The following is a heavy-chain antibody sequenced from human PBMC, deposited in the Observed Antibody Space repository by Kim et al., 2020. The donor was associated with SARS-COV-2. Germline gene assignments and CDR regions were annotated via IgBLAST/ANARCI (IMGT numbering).Heavy chain of an antibody. CDR3: AKGSEVVVALGY. D-gene: IGHD3-22*01. V-gene: IGHV3-23*01. J-gene: IGHJ4*02. Sequence: YNADAVKGRFTIYRDNSKNTLYLQMNSLRDEDTAVYYCAKGSEVVVALGYWGQGTLVTVSS.